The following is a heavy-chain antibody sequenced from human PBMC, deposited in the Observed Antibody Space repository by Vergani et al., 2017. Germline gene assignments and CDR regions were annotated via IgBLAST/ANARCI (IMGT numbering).Heavy chain of an antibody. V-gene: IGHV4-4*03. J-gene: IGHJ3*02. CDR1: GDSFRSNKW. CDR3: ARDPKSYCSGGSCFSVWGAFDI. CDR2: ISHSGST. Sequence: QVQLQESGPGLVKPPWTLSLTCAVSGDSFRSNKWWTLVRQSPGKTLEWIGEISHSGSTNYNPSLKGRVTLSLDTSKNQFSLRLSSVTAADTAVYYCARDPKSYCSGGSCFSVWGAFDIWGRGTTVTVSS. D-gene: IGHD2-15*01.